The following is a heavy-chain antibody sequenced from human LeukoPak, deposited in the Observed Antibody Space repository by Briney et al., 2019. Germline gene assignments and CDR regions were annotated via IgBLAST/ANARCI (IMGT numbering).Heavy chain of an antibody. CDR3: AKDRPYYDSSGYYPGHFDY. CDR2: ISYDGSNK. Sequence: GGSLRLSCAASGFTFSSYGMHWVRQAPGKGLEWVAVISYDGSNKYYADSVKGRFTISRDNSKNTLYLQMNSLRAEDTAVYYCAKDRPYYDSSGYYPGHFDYWGQGTLVTVSS. D-gene: IGHD3-22*01. V-gene: IGHV3-30*18. CDR1: GFTFSSYG. J-gene: IGHJ4*02.